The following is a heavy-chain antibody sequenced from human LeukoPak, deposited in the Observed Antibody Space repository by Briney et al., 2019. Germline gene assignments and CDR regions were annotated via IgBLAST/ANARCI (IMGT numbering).Heavy chain of an antibody. CDR1: GYTFTSYT. Sequence: ASVKVSCTASGYTFTSYTIHWVRQAPGQRLEWMGWINAGNGNTIYSQKFQGRVTITRDTSASTAYLELSSLTSEDTAVYYCARISWGSGYFNWGQGTLVTVSS. CDR3: ARISWGSGYFN. J-gene: IGHJ4*02. V-gene: IGHV1-3*01. D-gene: IGHD6-25*01. CDR2: INAGNGNT.